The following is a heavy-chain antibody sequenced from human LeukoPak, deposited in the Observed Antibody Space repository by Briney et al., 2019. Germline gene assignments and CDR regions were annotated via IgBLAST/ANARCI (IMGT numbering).Heavy chain of an antibody. Sequence: HPGGSLRLSCAASGFTFSSYAMHWVRQAPGKGLEWVAVISYDGSNKYYADSVKGRFTISRDNSKNTLYLQMNSLRAEDTAVYYCAKGGLGYYYGMDVWGQGTTVTVSS. CDR3: AKGGLGYYYGMDV. CDR2: ISYDGSNK. D-gene: IGHD3-10*01. V-gene: IGHV3-30-3*01. J-gene: IGHJ6*02. CDR1: GFTFSSYA.